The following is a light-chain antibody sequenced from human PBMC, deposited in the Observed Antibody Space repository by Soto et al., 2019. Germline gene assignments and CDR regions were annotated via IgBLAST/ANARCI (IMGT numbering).Light chain of an antibody. CDR1: SSDVGGYNY. J-gene: IGLJ3*02. Sequence: QSALTQPASVSGSAGQSITISCTGTSSDVGGYNYVSWYQQHPGEAPKLMIYDVSNRPSGVSNRFSGSKSGNTASLTISGLQAEDEADYYCSSYTSSSTWLFGGGTKVTVL. CDR2: DVS. CDR3: SSYTSSSTWL. V-gene: IGLV2-14*01.